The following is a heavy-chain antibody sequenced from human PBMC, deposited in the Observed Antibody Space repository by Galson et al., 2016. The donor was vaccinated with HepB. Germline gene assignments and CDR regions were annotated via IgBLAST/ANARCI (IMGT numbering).Heavy chain of an antibody. CDR1: GGTFSNYG. V-gene: IGHV1-69*13. CDR3: ATDILTGYHAFHI. CDR2: IIPIFGPA. J-gene: IGHJ3*02. Sequence: SVKVSCKASGGTFSNYGFNWVRQAPGQGLEWMGGIIPIFGPANYAQKFQGRIMIIADESTTTVYMELSSLRSEDTAVYYCATDILTGYHAFHIWGQGTMVTVSS. D-gene: IGHD3-9*01.